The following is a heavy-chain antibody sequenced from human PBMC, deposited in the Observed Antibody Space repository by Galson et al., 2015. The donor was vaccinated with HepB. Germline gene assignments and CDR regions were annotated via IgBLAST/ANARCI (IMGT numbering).Heavy chain of an antibody. CDR2: ISSSSSGM. CDR3: ARESNFYMDV. CDR1: GFTFGTYS. Sequence: SLRLSCAASGFTFGTYSMNWVRQAPGKGLEWVSSISSSSSGMYYADSVQGRFTISRDNAKNSLYLQMNSLRAEDTAVYYCARESNFYMDVWGKGTTVTVSS. V-gene: IGHV3-48*01. J-gene: IGHJ6*03.